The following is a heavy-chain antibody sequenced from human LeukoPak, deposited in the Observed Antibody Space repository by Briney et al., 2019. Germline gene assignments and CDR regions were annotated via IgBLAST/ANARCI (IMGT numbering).Heavy chain of an antibody. Sequence: SETLSLTCTVSGGSTSSSSYYWGWIRQPPGKGPEWIGSIYYSGSTYYNPSLKSRVTISVDTSKNQFSLKLSSVTAADTAVYYCASRRIVGATIDYWGQGTLVTVSS. CDR2: IYYSGST. J-gene: IGHJ4*02. CDR1: GGSTSSSSYY. CDR3: ASRRIVGATIDY. V-gene: IGHV4-39*01. D-gene: IGHD1-26*01.